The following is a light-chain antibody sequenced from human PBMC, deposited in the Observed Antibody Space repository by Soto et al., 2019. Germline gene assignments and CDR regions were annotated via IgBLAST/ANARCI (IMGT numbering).Light chain of an antibody. CDR3: HQRQSWPRT. V-gene: IGKV3-11*01. CDR2: LTS. CDR1: QAVNTR. J-gene: IGKJ1*01. Sequence: EIVLTQSPATLSSFPGDRVTLSCRASQAVNTRLAWYQHKPGQAPRLLIYLTSNRAAGIPARFSGSGSGTDFTLNISDVEPEDFAVYYCHQRQSWPRTFGQGTKLDIK.